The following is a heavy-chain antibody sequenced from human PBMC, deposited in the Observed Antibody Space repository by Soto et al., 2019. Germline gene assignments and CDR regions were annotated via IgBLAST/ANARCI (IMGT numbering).Heavy chain of an antibody. CDR3: AIYLLSGGRDNASFVI. CDR1: GYTFTGYY. J-gene: IGHJ3*02. CDR2: INPNSGDT. D-gene: IGHD1-26*01. Sequence: GASVKVSCKASGYTFTGYYIYWVRQAPGQGLEWVGWINPNSGDTNYAQKFQGRVTMTRDTSIRTAYMELSRLRSDDTAVYYCAIYLLSGGRDNASFVIWRQGTLVTVS. V-gene: IGHV1-2*02.